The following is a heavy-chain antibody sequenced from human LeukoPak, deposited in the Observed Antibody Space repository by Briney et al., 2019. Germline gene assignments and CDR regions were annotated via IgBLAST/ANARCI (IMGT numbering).Heavy chain of an antibody. CDR1: GYTFTSYY. Sequence: ASVKVSCKASGYTFTSYYMHWVRQAPGQGLEWMGIINPSGGSTSCAQKFQGRVTMTRDTSTSTVYMELSSLRSEDTAVYYCAREGVRYYDSSGYYTYWGQGTLVTVSS. J-gene: IGHJ4*02. D-gene: IGHD3-22*01. CDR3: AREGVRYYDSSGYYTY. V-gene: IGHV1-46*01. CDR2: INPSGGST.